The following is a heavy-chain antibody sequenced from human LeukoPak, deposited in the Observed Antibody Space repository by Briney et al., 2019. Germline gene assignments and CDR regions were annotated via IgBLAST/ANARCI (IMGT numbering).Heavy chain of an antibody. V-gene: IGHV3-74*01. CDR1: GFTLSSSW. J-gene: IGHJ4*02. Sequence: GGSLRLSCAASGFTLSSSWMHWVRQAPGKGLVWVSRTNGDGSDTSYADSVKGRFTISRDNSKNTLYLQMNNLRAEDTAVYYCARGGGYYAIDYWGQGTLVTVSS. D-gene: IGHD1-26*01. CDR2: TNGDGSDT. CDR3: ARGGGYYAIDY.